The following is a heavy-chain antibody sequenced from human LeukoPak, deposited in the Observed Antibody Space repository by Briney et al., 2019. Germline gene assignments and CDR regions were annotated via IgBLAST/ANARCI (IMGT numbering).Heavy chain of an antibody. CDR1: GYTFTSYD. Sequence: GASVKVSCKVSGYTFTSYDINWVRQATGQGLEWMGWMNPNSGNTGYAQKFQGRVTMTEDTSTDTAHMELSSLRSEDTAVYYCATDLPPRYCSGGSCYGLWGQGTLVTVSS. CDR2: MNPNSGNT. CDR3: ATDLPPRYCSGGSCYGL. V-gene: IGHV1-8*01. J-gene: IGHJ4*02. D-gene: IGHD2-15*01.